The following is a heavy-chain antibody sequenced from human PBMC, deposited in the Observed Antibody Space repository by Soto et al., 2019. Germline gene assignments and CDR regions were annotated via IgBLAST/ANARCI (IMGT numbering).Heavy chain of an antibody. D-gene: IGHD1-1*01. J-gene: IGHJ3*02. V-gene: IGHV4-34*01. CDR1: GGFVSSGNYY. CDR2: MSHSGGT. CDR3: ARVERGTATTVVDAFDI. Sequence: QVPLQQWGAGLLKPSETLSLTCAVYGGFVSSGNYYWSWIRQPPGQGLEWIGEMSHSGGTHFNPSLKSRVTISVDTSKNQFSLKMSSVTAADTALYYCARVERGTATTVVDAFDIWGPGTMVTVSS.